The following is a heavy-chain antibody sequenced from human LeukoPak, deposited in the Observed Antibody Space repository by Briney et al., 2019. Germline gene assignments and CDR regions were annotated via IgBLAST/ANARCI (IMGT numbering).Heavy chain of an antibody. Sequence: GGSLRLSCAASGFTFSSYGMHWVRQAPGKGLEWVAVIWYDGSNKYYADSVKGRFTISRDNSKNTLYLQMNSLRAEDTAACYCARVQLERGAFDIWGQGTMVTVSS. CDR1: GFTFSSYG. J-gene: IGHJ3*02. V-gene: IGHV3-33*01. CDR2: IWYDGSNK. D-gene: IGHD1-1*01. CDR3: ARVQLERGAFDI.